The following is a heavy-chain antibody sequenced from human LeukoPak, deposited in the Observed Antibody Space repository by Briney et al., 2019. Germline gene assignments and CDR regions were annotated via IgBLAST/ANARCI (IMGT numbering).Heavy chain of an antibody. D-gene: IGHD6-19*01. CDR1: GYSISSGYN. Sequence: SETLSLTCTVSGYSISSGYNWGWIRQPPGKGLEWIGSIYHSGSTYYNPTLKSRVTISVDTSKNQFSMKLSSVTAADTAVYYCASWLVRGSYFDYWGQGTLVTVSS. V-gene: IGHV4-38-2*02. CDR2: IYHSGST. J-gene: IGHJ4*02. CDR3: ASWLVRGSYFDY.